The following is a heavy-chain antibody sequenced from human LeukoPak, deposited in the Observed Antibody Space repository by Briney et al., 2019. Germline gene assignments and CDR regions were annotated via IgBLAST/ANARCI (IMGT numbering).Heavy chain of an antibody. CDR2: IKQDGSEK. CDR3: ARAVDDYVWGSYRPPGH. V-gene: IGHV3-7*05. CDR1: GFTFSSYW. J-gene: IGHJ4*02. D-gene: IGHD3-16*02. Sequence: PGLTLRLSCAASGFTFSSYWMIWVRQAPGKGLEWVANIKQDGSEKYHVDSVKGRFTISRDNAKNSLYLQMNSLRVEDTAVYYCARAVDDYVWGSYRPPGHWGKGTLVT.